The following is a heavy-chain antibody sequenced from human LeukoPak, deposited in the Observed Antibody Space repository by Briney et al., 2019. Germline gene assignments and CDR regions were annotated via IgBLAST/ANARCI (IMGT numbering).Heavy chain of an antibody. CDR3: ARGGLIRGTLNSLIAFDL. Sequence: SETLSLTCTVSGDSISSGSYYWSWIRQPAGKALEWIGRIYTSGVTNYNPSLKSRVTISVDTSKNQFSLQLKSVTPEDTALYYCARGGLIRGTLNSLIAFDLWGQGIMVTVSS. D-gene: IGHD3-10*01. V-gene: IGHV4-61*02. J-gene: IGHJ3*01. CDR1: GDSISSGSYY. CDR2: IYTSGVT.